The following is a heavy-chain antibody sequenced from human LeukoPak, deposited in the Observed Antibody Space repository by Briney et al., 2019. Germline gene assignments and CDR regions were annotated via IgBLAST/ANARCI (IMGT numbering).Heavy chain of an antibody. J-gene: IGHJ5*02. CDR3: AKEGFCSSTSCLRSPFDP. CDR1: GFTFSSYS. V-gene: IGHV3-48*04. D-gene: IGHD2-2*01. Sequence: GGSLRLSCAASGFTFSSYSISWIRQAPGKGLEWVSYISSNSGTIYYADSVKGRFTISRDNTKNSLFLQMNNLRAEDTAVYYCAKEGFCSSTSCLRSPFDPWGQRTLVTVSS. CDR2: ISSNSGTI.